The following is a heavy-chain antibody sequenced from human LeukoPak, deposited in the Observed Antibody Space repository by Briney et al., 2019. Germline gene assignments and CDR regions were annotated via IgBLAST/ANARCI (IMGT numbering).Heavy chain of an antibody. D-gene: IGHD4-17*01. CDR3: AREGGGDYGLDY. Sequence: SETLSLTCTVSGGPISSYYWSWIRQPPGKGLEWIGYIYYSGSTNYNPSLKSRVTISVDTSKNQFSLKLSSVTAADTAVYYCAREGGGDYGLDYWGQGTLVTVSS. CDR2: IYYSGST. J-gene: IGHJ4*02. V-gene: IGHV4-59*01. CDR1: GGPISSYY.